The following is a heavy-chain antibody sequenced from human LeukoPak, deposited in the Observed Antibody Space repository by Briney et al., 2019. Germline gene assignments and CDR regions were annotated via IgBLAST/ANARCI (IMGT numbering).Heavy chain of an antibody. J-gene: IGHJ3*02. V-gene: IGHV3-48*02. Sequence: GGSLRLSCAASGFTFSSYSMNWVRQAPGKGLEWVSYISSSSSSTIYYADSVKGRFTISRDNAKNSLYLQMNSLRDEDTAVYYCAVVPAYDAFDIWGQGTMVTVSS. CDR3: AVVPAYDAFDI. CDR2: ISSSSSSTI. CDR1: GFTFSSYS. D-gene: IGHD2-2*01.